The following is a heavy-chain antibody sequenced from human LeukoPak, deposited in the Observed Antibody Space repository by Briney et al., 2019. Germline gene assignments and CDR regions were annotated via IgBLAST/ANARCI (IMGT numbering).Heavy chain of an antibody. CDR3: TTDPVLLWFGELDLMDV. Sequence: GGSLRLSCAASGFTFSDYGMNWVRQTPGKGLEWLAFIQNDGSNTFYADSVKGRFTISRDNSKNTLYLQMNSLKTEDTAVYYCTTDPVLLWFGELDLMDVWGKGTTVTISS. V-gene: IGHV3-30*02. J-gene: IGHJ6*03. CDR1: GFTFSDYG. CDR2: IQNDGSNT. D-gene: IGHD3-10*01.